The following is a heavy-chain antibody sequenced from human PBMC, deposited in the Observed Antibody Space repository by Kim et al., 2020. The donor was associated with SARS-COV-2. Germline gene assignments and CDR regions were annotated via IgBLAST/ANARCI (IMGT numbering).Heavy chain of an antibody. D-gene: IGHD6-19*01. J-gene: IGHJ4*02. V-gene: IGHV1-46*01. CDR3: ARASSWEWLSAIGGY. Sequence: ASVKVSCTTSGYIFTNYFLHWVRQAPGQGLEWMGIINSRAGSKSYAQKFQGRVTMTRDTSTSTVYMEVSSLRPDDTAVYYCARASSWEWLSAIGGYWGQGTLVTVSP. CDR1: GYIFTNYF. CDR2: INSRAGSK.